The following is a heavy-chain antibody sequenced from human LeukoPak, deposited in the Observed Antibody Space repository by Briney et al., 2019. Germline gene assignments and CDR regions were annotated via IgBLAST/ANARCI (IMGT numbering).Heavy chain of an antibody. J-gene: IGHJ4*02. V-gene: IGHV1-18*01. CDR2: ISAYNGNT. CDR3: ARVATQGCSSTSCSFDY. CDR1: GYTFTSYG. Sequence: ASVKVPCKASGYTFTSYGISWVRQAPGQGLEWMGWISAYNGNTNYAQKLQGRVTMTTDTSTSTAYMELRSLRSDDTAVYYCARVATQGCSSTSCSFDYWGQGTLVTVSS. D-gene: IGHD2-2*01.